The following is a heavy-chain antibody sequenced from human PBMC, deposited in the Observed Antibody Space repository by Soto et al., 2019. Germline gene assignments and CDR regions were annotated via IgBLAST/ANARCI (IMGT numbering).Heavy chain of an antibody. J-gene: IGHJ3*02. V-gene: IGHV3-23*01. CDR3: AKGPIPYCSGDSCYPDAFDI. CDR1: GFTFSSYA. Sequence: SLRLSCAASGFTFSSYAMSWVRQAPGKGLEWVSAISGSGGSTYYADSVKGRFTISRDNSKNTLYLQMNSLRAEDTAVYYCAKGPIPYCSGDSCYPDAFDIWGQGTMVTVSS. CDR2: ISGSGGST. D-gene: IGHD2-15*01.